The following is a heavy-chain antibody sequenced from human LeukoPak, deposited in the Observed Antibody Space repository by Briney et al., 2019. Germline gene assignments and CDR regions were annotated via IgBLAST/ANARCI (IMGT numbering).Heavy chain of an antibody. V-gene: IGHV4-61*02. Sequence: SQTLSLTCTVSGGSISSGSYYWSWIRQPAGKGLEWIGRIYTSGSTNYNPSLKSRVTISVDTSKNQFSLKLSSVTAADTAVYYCARGLVVPAAIDGYFDYWGQGTLVTVSS. CDR3: ARGLVVPAAIDGYFDY. CDR1: GGSISSGSYY. D-gene: IGHD2-2*02. CDR2: IYTSGST. J-gene: IGHJ4*02.